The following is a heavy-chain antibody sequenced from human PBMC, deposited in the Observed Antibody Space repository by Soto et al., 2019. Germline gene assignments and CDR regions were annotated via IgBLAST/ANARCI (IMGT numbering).Heavy chain of an antibody. D-gene: IGHD3-22*01. CDR2: IHFSGST. V-gene: IGHV4-59*01. Sequence: SETLSLTCTVSGDSINNYYWSWIRQPPGKGLEWIGYIHFSGSTNYNSSLKSRVTISVDTSKNQFSLKVSSVTAADTAVYYCARAPTYYDINWFDPWGQGTLVTVSS. CDR1: GDSINNYY. CDR3: ARAPTYYDINWFDP. J-gene: IGHJ5*02.